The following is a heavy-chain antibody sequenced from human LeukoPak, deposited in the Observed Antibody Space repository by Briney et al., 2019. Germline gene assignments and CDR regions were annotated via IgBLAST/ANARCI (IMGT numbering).Heavy chain of an antibody. CDR1: GGSISSYY. D-gene: IGHD5-12*01. V-gene: IGHV4-59*01. Sequence: PSETLSLTCTVSGGSISSYYWSWIRQPPGKGLEWIGYIYYSGSTNYNPSLKSRVTISVDTSKNQFSLKLSSVTAADTAVYYCATKPVATPAPFDYWGQGTLVTVSS. J-gene: IGHJ4*02. CDR3: ATKPVATPAPFDY. CDR2: IYYSGST.